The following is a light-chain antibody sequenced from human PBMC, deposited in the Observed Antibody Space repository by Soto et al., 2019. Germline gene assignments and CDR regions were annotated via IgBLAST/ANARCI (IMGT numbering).Light chain of an antibody. CDR2: EVS. Sequence: QSALTQPASVSGSPGQLITISCTGTSSDAGGYNYVSWYQQHPGKAPKLMIYEVSNRPSGVSNRFSGSKSGNTASLTISGLQAEDEADYYCSSYTSSSTLVFGGGTKLTVL. CDR1: SSDAGGYNY. J-gene: IGLJ2*01. CDR3: SSYTSSSTLV. V-gene: IGLV2-14*01.